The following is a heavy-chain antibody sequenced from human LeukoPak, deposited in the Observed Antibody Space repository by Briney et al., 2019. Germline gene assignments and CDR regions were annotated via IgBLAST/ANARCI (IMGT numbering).Heavy chain of an antibody. V-gene: IGHV3-30*02. CDR3: AKDDGPDSSGYYYTFDY. D-gene: IGHD3-22*01. CDR2: IRYDGSNK. Sequence: QSGGSLRLSCAASGFTFSSYGMHWVRQAPGKGLEWVAFIRYDGSNKYYADSVKGRFTISRDNSKNTLYLQMNSLRAEDTAVYYCAKDDGPDSSGYYYTFDYWGQGTLVTVSS. CDR1: GFTFSSYG. J-gene: IGHJ4*02.